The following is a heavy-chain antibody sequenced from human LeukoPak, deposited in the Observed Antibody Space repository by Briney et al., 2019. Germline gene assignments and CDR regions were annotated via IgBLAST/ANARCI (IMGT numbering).Heavy chain of an antibody. J-gene: IGHJ4*02. CDR1: GYTFTSYG. Sequence: ASVKVSCKASGYTFTSYGISWVRQAPGQGLEWMGWMSAYNGNTNYAQKFQGRVTMTTDTSTSTAYMELRSLRSDDTAVYYCARRISDILTGYYFDYWGQGTLVTVSS. CDR2: MSAYNGNT. V-gene: IGHV1-18*01. D-gene: IGHD3-9*01. CDR3: ARRISDILTGYYFDY.